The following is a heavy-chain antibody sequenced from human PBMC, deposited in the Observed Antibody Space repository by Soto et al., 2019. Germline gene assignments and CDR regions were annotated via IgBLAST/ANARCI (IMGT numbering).Heavy chain of an antibody. D-gene: IGHD3-10*01. V-gene: IGHV4-59*12. CDR3: ARVGVRGVIPKPLVFDY. Sequence: SETLSLTCTVSGDSITSSYGSWIRQPPGKGLEWIGYIYNSGSPNYNPSLKSRVTISVDKSKNQFSLKLSSVTAADTAVYYCARVGVRGVIPKPLVFDYWGQGTLVTVSS. CDR1: GDSITSSY. J-gene: IGHJ4*02. CDR2: IYNSGSP.